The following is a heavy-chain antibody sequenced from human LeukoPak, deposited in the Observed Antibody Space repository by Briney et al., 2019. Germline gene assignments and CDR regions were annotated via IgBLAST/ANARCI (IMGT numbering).Heavy chain of an antibody. CDR3: ARVGDSSWFDY. Sequence: GASVKVFCKASGYTFTSYDISWVRQATGQGLEWMGWMNPNSGNTGYAQKFQGRVTMTRNTSISTAYMELSSLRSEDTAVYYCARVGDSSWFDYWGQGTLVTVSS. J-gene: IGHJ4*02. D-gene: IGHD3-22*01. CDR1: GYTFTSYD. V-gene: IGHV1-8*01. CDR2: MNPNSGNT.